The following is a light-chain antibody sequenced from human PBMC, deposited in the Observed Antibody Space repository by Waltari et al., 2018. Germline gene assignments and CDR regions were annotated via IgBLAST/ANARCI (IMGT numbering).Light chain of an antibody. CDR1: SSNIGNSV. J-gene: IGLJ2*01. CDR3: SAWDDSLNDPVV. Sequence: QSVLTQPPSASGTAGQRVTISCSGSSSNIGNSVVSWYQQLPGTAPKLLIHSNHQRPSGVPDRLSAAKSGTSAALAISGLQSADEAHYYCSAWDDSLNDPVVVGGGTKLTVL. CDR2: SNH. V-gene: IGLV1-44*01.